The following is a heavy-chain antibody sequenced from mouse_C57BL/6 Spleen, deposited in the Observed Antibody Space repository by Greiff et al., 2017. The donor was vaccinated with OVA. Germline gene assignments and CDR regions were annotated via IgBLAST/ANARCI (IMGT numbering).Heavy chain of an antibody. V-gene: IGHV1-42*01. CDR2: INPSTGGT. D-gene: IGHD3-2*02. CDR1: GYSFTGYY. Sequence: EVHLVESGPELVKPGASVKISCKASGYSFTGYYMNWVKQSPEKSLEWIGEINPSTGGTTYNQKFKAKATLTVYKSSSTAYMQLKSLTSEDSAVYYCAREGGQLRLGYYAMDYWGQGTSVTVSS. CDR3: AREGGQLRLGYYAMDY. J-gene: IGHJ4*01.